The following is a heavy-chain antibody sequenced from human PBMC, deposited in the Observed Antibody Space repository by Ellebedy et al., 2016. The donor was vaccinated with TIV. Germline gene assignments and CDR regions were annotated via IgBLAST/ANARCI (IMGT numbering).Heavy chain of an antibody. CDR2: IYSGGST. Sequence: PGGSLRLSCAASGFTVSSNYMSWVRQAPGKGLEWVSVIYSGGSTYYADSVKGRFTISRDNSKNTVYLQMNSLRAEDTAVYYCARLGVTTDYGMDVWGQGTTVTVSS. CDR1: GFTVSSNY. CDR3: ARLGVTTDYGMDV. V-gene: IGHV3-53*01. D-gene: IGHD4-17*01. J-gene: IGHJ6*02.